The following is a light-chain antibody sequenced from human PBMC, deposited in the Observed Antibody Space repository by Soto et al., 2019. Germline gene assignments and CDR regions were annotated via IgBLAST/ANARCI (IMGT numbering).Light chain of an antibody. CDR3: QQYGNSPIT. CDR2: GTS. J-gene: IGKJ5*01. V-gene: IGKV3-20*01. Sequence: EVVLTQSPRTLSLSRGERAPLSCRSSERIYSAYLGWSQQKPGQAPRLLIYGTSSRATGIPDRFSGSGSGTDFTLTISRLEPEDFAVYYCQQYGNSPITFGQGTRLEIK. CDR1: ERIYSAY.